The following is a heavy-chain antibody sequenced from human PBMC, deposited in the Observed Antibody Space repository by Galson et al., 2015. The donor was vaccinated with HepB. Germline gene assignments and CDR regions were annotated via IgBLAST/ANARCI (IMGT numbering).Heavy chain of an antibody. CDR1: GFTFSRFG. CDR2: IWYDGSNK. CDR3: ARSPRWFGESPLDY. V-gene: IGHV3-33*01. J-gene: IGHJ4*02. Sequence: SLRLSCAASGFTFSRFGMHWVRQAPGKGLEWVAVIWYDGSNKYYVDSVKGRFTISRDNSKNTLYLQMNSLRVEDTAVYYCARSPRWFGESPLDYWGQGTLVTVSS. D-gene: IGHD3-10*01.